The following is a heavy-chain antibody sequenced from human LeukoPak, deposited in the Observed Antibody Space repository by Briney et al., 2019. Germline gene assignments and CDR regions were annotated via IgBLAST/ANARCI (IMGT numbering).Heavy chain of an antibody. D-gene: IGHD3-10*01. J-gene: IGHJ4*02. Sequence: GGSLRLSCAASGFTVSSNFMTWVRQAPGNGLEWVSVIYSGGSTYYADSVKDRFTISRDNSKNMLYLQMNSLRAEDTAVYYCARGGDSLHYWGQGTLVTVSS. CDR2: IYSGGST. CDR3: ARGGDSLHY. V-gene: IGHV3-66*01. CDR1: GFTVSSNF.